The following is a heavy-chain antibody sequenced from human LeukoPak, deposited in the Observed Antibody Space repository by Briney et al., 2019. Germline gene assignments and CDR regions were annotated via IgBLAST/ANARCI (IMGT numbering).Heavy chain of an antibody. J-gene: IGHJ3*02. V-gene: IGHV4-4*02. Sequence: PSETLSLTCAVSGGSISSSNWWSWVRQPPGKGLEWIGYIYHSGSTYYNPSLKSRVTISVDRSENQFSLKLSSVTAADTAVYYCARGATFDIWGQGTMVTVSS. CDR1: GGSISSSNW. CDR3: ARGATFDI. CDR2: IYHSGST.